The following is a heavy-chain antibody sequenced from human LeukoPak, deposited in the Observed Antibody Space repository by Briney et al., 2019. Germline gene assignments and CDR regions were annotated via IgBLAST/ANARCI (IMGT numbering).Heavy chain of an antibody. V-gene: IGHV4-59*08. J-gene: IGHJ6*02. Sequence: SEALSLTCTVSGGSISSYYWSWIRQPPGKGLEWIGYIYYSGSTNYNPSLKSRVTISVDTSKNQLSLKLSSVTAADTAVYYCARQVEYGEPYYYYYGMDVWGQGTTVTVSS. CDR2: IYYSGST. CDR3: ARQVEYGEPYYYYYGMDV. D-gene: IGHD4-17*01. CDR1: GGSISSYY.